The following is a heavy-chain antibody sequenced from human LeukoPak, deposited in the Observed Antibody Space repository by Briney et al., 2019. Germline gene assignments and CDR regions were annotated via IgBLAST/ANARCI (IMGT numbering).Heavy chain of an antibody. J-gene: IGHJ4*02. CDR2: IYYSGST. CDR3: ARDHHETGTYSFDY. CDR1: GGSLSGYY. D-gene: IGHD1-1*01. Sequence: SETLSLTCTVSGGSLSGYYWSWIRPPPGKGLELIGYIYYSGSTTYNPSLKSRVTISVDTSKNQFSLKLSSVTAADTAVYYCARDHHETGTYSFDYWGQGTLVTVSS. V-gene: IGHV4-59*12.